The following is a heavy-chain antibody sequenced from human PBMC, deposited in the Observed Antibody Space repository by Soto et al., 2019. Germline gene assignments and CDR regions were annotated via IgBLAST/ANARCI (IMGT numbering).Heavy chain of an antibody. Sequence: QVQLVQSGAEVKKPGASVKVSCKASGYTFTSYYMHWVRQAPGQGLEWMGIINPSGGSTSYAQKFQGRVTMTRDTSTSTVYMELRSLRSEDTAVYYCARGLAGYSYGYPNDYWGQGTLVTVSS. D-gene: IGHD5-18*01. V-gene: IGHV1-46*01. CDR1: GYTFTSYY. CDR2: INPSGGST. CDR3: ARGLAGYSYGYPNDY. J-gene: IGHJ4*02.